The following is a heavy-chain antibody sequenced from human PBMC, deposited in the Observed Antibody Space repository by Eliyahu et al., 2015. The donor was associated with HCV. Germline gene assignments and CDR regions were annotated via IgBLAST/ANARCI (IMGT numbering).Heavy chain of an antibody. V-gene: IGHV1-69*01. D-gene: IGHD3-10*01. J-gene: IGHJ4*02. Sequence: QVQLVQSGAEVKXLGPRXRSPARLLXAPSAAXLSAGXDRPXGQGLEWMGGIIPIFGTANYAQKXQGRVTITADESTSTAYMELSSLRSEDTAVYYCTLWFRELLSQDLDYWGQGTLVTVSS. CDR1: XAPSAAXL. CDR2: IIPIFGTA. CDR3: TLWFRELLSQDLDY.